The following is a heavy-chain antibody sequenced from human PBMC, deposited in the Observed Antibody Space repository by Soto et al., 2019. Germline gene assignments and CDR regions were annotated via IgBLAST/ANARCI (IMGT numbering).Heavy chain of an antibody. V-gene: IGHV4-30-2*01. D-gene: IGHD2-2*02. CDR1: GGPISSGGYS. Sequence: PSETLSLTCAVSGGPISSGGYSWSWIRQPPGKGLEWIAYIYHSGSTYYNPSLKSRVTISLDSSKNQFSLSLSSVTAADTAFYYCAREYLYYFDYWGPGTLVTVSS. CDR3: AREYLYYFDY. CDR2: IYHSGST. J-gene: IGHJ4*02.